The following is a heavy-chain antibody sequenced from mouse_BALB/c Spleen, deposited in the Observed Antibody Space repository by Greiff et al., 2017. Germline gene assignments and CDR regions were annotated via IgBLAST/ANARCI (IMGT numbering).Heavy chain of an antibody. CDR2: IYPGNGDT. V-gene: IGHV1-12*01. CDR3: ARREDGYPFDD. Sequence: QVQLQQPGAELVKPGASVKMSCKASGYTFTSYNMHWVKQTPGQGLEWIGAIYPGNGDTSYNQKFKGKATLTADKSSSTAYMQLSSLTSEDSAVYYCARREDGYPFDDWGQGTTLTVSS. CDR1: GYTFTSYN. D-gene: IGHD2-3*01. J-gene: IGHJ2*01.